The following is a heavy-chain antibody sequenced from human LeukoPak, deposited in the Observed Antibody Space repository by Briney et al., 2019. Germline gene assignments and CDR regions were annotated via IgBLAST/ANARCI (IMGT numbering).Heavy chain of an antibody. CDR1: GGSISSSSYY. D-gene: IGHD5-12*01. J-gene: IGHJ4*02. CDR2: IYYSGST. Sequence: SETLSLTCTVSGGSISSSSYYWGWIRQPPGKGLEWIGSIYYSGSTYCNPSLKSRVTISVDTSKNQFSLKLSSVTAADTAVYYCARSPNSGYDPFDYWGQGTLVTVSS. CDR3: ARSPNSGYDPFDY. V-gene: IGHV4-39*01.